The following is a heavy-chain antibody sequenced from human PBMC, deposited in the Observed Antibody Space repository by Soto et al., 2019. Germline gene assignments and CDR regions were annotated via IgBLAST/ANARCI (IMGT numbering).Heavy chain of an antibody. CDR1: GFSLTTSGVG. CDR2: IYWDDDK. Sequence: QITLNESGPTVVRPTETLTLTCRFSGFSLTTSGVGVGWIRQSPGKAPEWLALIYWDDDKSYSASLKRRLTIPKDTSKTQVVLTVSHLDPTDQATYYCAHRVLRTVFGLVTTTAIYFDFWGQGTPVAVSS. D-gene: IGHD3-3*01. CDR3: AHRVLRTVFGLVTTTAIYFDF. J-gene: IGHJ4*02. V-gene: IGHV2-5*02.